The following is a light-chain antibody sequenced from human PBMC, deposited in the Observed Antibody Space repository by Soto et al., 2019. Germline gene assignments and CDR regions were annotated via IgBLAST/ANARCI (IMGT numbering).Light chain of an antibody. J-gene: IGKJ4*01. Sequence: DVQMTQSPSSLSASVGDRVIITCKANQSIANFLNWFQHKPGEAPKLLISDASHLELGVPSRFSGGRSGTDFVLDISNLQSEDVATYFCQQYEDLPLTFGGGTKVDI. CDR3: QQYEDLPLT. CDR1: QSIANF. CDR2: DAS. V-gene: IGKV1-33*01.